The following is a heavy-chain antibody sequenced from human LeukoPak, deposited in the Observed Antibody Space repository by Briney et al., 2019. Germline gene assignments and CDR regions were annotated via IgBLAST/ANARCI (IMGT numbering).Heavy chain of an antibody. J-gene: IGHJ3*01. CDR3: ARSGGGF. V-gene: IGHV3-7*01. Sequence: GGSLRLSCAASGFTFDDYGMSWVRQAPGKGLEWVANIKQDGSEKYYVDSVKGRFTISKDNAKNSLYLQMNSLRAEDTAVYYCARSGGGFWGQGTMVTVSS. CDR1: GFTFDDYG. CDR2: IKQDGSEK. D-gene: IGHD4-23*01.